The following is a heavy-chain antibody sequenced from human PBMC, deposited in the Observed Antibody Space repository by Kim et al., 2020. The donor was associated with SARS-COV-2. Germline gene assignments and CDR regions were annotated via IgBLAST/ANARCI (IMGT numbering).Heavy chain of an antibody. V-gene: IGHV3-21*01. CDR3: ARDGVATW. D-gene: IGHD5-12*01. CDR2: SSYI. J-gene: IGHJ4*02. Sequence: SSYIYYADSVKGRFPISRDNAKNSLYLQMNSLRAEDTAVYYCARDGVATWWGQGTLVTVSS.